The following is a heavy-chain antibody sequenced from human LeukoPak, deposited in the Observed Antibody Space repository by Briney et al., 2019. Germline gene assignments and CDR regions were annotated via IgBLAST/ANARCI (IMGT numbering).Heavy chain of an antibody. CDR2: IDDDGSDT. CDR1: GFTLSRYW. D-gene: IGHD1-26*01. J-gene: IGHJ4*02. V-gene: IGHV3-74*01. Sequence: GGTLRLSCAASGFTLSRYWMHWVRQAPGKGLVWVSRIDDDGSDTDYADSVKGRFTISRDNAKNTLYLQMNSLRAEDTAVYYCARVGALGYPDYWGQGTLVTVSS. CDR3: ARVGALGYPDY.